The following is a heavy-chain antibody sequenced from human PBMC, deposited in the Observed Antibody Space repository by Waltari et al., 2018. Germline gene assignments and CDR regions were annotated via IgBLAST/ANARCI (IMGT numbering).Heavy chain of an antibody. Sequence: QVQLVQSGAEVKKPGSAVKGSCKASGVTFSRSAFTWVRQAPGQGVEWMWRIIPSCAPANYHHKFQASVTIRPDDSTHPRYLELSGLRFEDTAPYYCARGRSGIVVVPSVKAYYYMDVWGEGTPVTISS. CDR3: ARGRSGIVVVPSVKAYYYMDV. D-gene: IGHD2-2*01. CDR2: IIPSCAPA. CDR1: GVTFSRSA. V-gene: IGHV1-69*05. J-gene: IGHJ6*03.